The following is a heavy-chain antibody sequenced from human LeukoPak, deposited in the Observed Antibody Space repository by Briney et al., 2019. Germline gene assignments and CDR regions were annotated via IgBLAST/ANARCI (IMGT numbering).Heavy chain of an antibody. J-gene: IGHJ6*03. D-gene: IGHD3-10*01. CDR3: ARAGGSGSYYSTYYMDV. CDR1: GFTFRAYT. V-gene: IGHV3-48*04. Sequence: GGSLRLSCVTSGFTFRAYTMNWVRQAPGKGLEWISYISSSGSTIYYADSVKGRFTISRDNAKISLYLQKKSLRAEDTAVYYCARAGGSGSYYSTYYMDVWGKGTTVTISS. CDR2: ISSSGSTI.